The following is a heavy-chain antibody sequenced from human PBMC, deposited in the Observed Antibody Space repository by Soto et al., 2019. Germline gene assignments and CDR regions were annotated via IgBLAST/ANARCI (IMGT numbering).Heavy chain of an antibody. CDR1: GFTFSSYA. CDR2: ISGSGGST. J-gene: IGHJ4*02. D-gene: IGHD6-13*01. Sequence: GGSLRLSCAASGFTFSSYAMSWVRQAPGKGLEWVSAISGSGGSTYYADSVKGRFTISRDNSKNTLYLQMNSLRAEDTAVYYCAKSPADSSSWSIFAYWGQGTLVTVSS. V-gene: IGHV3-23*01. CDR3: AKSPADSSSWSIFAY.